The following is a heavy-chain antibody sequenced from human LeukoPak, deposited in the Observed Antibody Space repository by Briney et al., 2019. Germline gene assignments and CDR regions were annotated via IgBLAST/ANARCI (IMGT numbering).Heavy chain of an antibody. Sequence: ASVKVSCKASGYTFARYGISWVGRAPGQGLEWMGWISAYNDDTKYAQHLQGRVTLTTDTSTGTAYMELRSLTSDDTALYYCARDTARITTPGGPDYWGQGTLVTVSS. V-gene: IGHV1-18*01. CDR1: GYTFARYG. CDR2: ISAYNDDT. CDR3: ARDTARITTPGGPDY. J-gene: IGHJ4*02. D-gene: IGHD6-13*01.